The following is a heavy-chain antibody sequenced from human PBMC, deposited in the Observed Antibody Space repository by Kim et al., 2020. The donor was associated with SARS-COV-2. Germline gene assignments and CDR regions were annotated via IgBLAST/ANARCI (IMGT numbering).Heavy chain of an antibody. J-gene: IGHJ5*02. CDR1: GFTFSDYY. Sequence: GGSLRLSCAASGFTFSDYYMSWIRQAPGKGLEWVSYISSSSSYTNYADSVKGRFTISRDNAKNSLYLQMNSLRAEDTAVYYCARETYCGGDCYSTHHNWFDPWGQGTLVTVSS. CDR2: ISSSSSYT. CDR3: ARETYCGGDCYSTHHNWFDP. V-gene: IGHV3-11*06. D-gene: IGHD2-21*02.